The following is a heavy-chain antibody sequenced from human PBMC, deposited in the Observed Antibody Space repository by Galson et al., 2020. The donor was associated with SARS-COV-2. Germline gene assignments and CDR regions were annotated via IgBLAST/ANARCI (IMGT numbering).Heavy chain of an antibody. Sequence: SGPTLVKLTRTLTLTCTLSRFPPTTGAMCVTWIRQPPGTALEWLTLIDRDDDKYHRPHRKPRLTISKDTSKNQVVLTVTNMDPVDPATYYCARLHLLGDHYYYYGMDVWGQGTTVTVSS. CDR1: RFPPTTGAMC. J-gene: IGHJ6*02. D-gene: IGHD2-8*02. V-gene: IGHV2-70*01. CDR2: IDRDDDK. CDR3: ARLHLLGDHYYYYGMDV.